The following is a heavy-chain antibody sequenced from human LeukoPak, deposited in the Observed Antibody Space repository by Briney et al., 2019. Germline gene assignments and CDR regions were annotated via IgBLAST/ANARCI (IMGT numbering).Heavy chain of an antibody. D-gene: IGHD3-22*01. CDR1: GYFISSGYY. J-gene: IGHJ4*02. CDR3: ATTPYYHDSPDY. CDR2: IHHSGST. Sequence: SETLSLTCTVSGYFISSGYYWGWIRQPPGKGLQWIGSIHHSGSTYYNPSLKSRVTISVDTSKNQFSLKLSSVTAADTAVYYCATTPYYHDSPDYWGQGTLVTVSS. V-gene: IGHV4-38-2*02.